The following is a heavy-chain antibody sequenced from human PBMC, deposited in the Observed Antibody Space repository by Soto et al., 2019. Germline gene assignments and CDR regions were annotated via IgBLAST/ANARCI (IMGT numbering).Heavy chain of an antibody. CDR2: INAGNGNT. CDR1: GYTFTSYA. D-gene: IGHD3-3*01. CDR3: ARSYDFWSGYYIFDY. Sequence: ASVKVSCKASGYTFTSYAMHWVRQAPGQRLEWMGWINAGNGNTKYSQKFQGRVTITRDTSASTAYMELSSLRSEDTAVYYCARSYDFWSGYYIFDYWGQGTLVTVSS. V-gene: IGHV1-3*01. J-gene: IGHJ4*02.